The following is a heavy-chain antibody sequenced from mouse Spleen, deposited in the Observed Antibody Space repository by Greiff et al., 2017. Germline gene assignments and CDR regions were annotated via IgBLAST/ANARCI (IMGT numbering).Heavy chain of an antibody. CDR2: INPSNGGT. V-gene: IGHV1-53*01. CDR3: ARKPLPTFYFDY. Sequence: QVTLKESGAELVKPGASVKLSCKASGYTFTSYWMHWVKQRPGQGLEWIGNINPSNGGTNYNEKFKSKATLTVDKSSSTAYMQLSSLTSEDSAVYYCARKPLPTFYFDYWGQGTTLTVSS. CDR1: GYTFTSYW. D-gene: IGHD4-1*02. J-gene: IGHJ2*01.